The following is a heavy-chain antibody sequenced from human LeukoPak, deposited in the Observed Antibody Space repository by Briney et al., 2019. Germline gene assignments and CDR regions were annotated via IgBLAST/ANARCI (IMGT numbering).Heavy chain of an antibody. CDR1: GYTFTGYY. CDR3: ARDLGHYYDSSGTEGH. CDR2: INPNSGGT. J-gene: IGHJ4*02. D-gene: IGHD3-22*01. Sequence: GASVKVSCKASGYTFTGYYMHWVRQAPGQGLEWMGWINPNSGGTNYAQKFQGRVTMTRDTSISTAYMELSRLRSDDTAVYYCARDLGHYYDSSGTEGHWGQGTLVTVSS. V-gene: IGHV1-2*02.